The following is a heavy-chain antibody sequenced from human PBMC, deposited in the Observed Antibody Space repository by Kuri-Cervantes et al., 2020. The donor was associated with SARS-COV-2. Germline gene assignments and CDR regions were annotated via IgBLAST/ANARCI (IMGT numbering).Heavy chain of an antibody. Sequence: GGSLRLSCAASGFTFSSYAMSWVRQAPGKGLEWVAVISYDGSNKYYADSVKGRFTISRDNSKNTLYLQMNSLRAEDTAVYYCAKDNVVADGYNSLEGAFDYWGQGALVTVSS. V-gene: IGHV3-30*18. CDR2: ISYDGSNK. J-gene: IGHJ4*02. CDR1: GFTFSSYA. D-gene: IGHD5-24*01. CDR3: AKDNVVADGYNSLEGAFDY.